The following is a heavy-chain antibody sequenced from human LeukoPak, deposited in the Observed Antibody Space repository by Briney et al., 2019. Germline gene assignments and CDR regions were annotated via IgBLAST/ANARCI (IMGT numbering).Heavy chain of an antibody. J-gene: IGHJ4*02. D-gene: IGHD4-23*01. CDR3: ARGAAWTTVVPFLYFDY. CDR1: GGSLSSSSYY. Sequence: SETLSLTCAVSGGSLSSSSYYWGWIRQPPGKGLEWIRSIYYGGSTYYNPSLESRLTISVDTTKTQFSLKLSSVTAADTAVYFCARGAAWTTVVPFLYFDYWGQGTLVTVSS. V-gene: IGHV4-39*07. CDR2: IYYGGST.